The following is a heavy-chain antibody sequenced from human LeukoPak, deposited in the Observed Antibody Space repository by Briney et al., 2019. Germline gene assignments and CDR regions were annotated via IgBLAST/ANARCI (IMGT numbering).Heavy chain of an antibody. CDR3: AGPIYYDSSAAHF. V-gene: IGHV5-51*01. CDR1: GYSFTSYW. CDR2: IYPGDSDT. Sequence: GESLKISCKGSGYSFTSYWIGWVRQMPGKGLERMGIIYPGDSDTRYSPSFQGQVTISADKSISTAYLQWSSLKASDTARYYCAGPIYYDSSAAHFWGQGTLVTVSS. J-gene: IGHJ4*02. D-gene: IGHD3-22*01.